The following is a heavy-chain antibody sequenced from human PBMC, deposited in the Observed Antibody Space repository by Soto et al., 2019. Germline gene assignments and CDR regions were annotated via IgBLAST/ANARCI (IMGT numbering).Heavy chain of an antibody. CDR1: GYTFTGYY. V-gene: IGHV1-2*04. D-gene: IGHD1-26*01. Sequence: ASVKVSCKASGYTFTGYYMHWVRQAPGQGLEWMGWINPNSGGTNYAQKFQGWVTMTRDTSISTAYMELSRLRSDDTAVYYCGREPAFIGGATHDAFDIWGQGTMVTVSS. CDR3: GREPAFIGGATHDAFDI. J-gene: IGHJ3*02. CDR2: INPNSGGT.